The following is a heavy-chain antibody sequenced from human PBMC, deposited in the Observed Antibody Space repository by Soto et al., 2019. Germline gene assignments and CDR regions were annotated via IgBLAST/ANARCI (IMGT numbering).Heavy chain of an antibody. Sequence: SETLSLTCTVSGGSISSSSYYWGWIRQPPGKGLEWIGSIYYSGSTYYNPSLKSRVTISVDTSKNQFSLKLSSVTAADTAVYYCARWKWLAGFDYWGQGTLVTVS. V-gene: IGHV4-39*01. CDR1: GGSISSSSYY. J-gene: IGHJ4*02. CDR3: ARWKWLAGFDY. CDR2: IYYSGST. D-gene: IGHD3-22*01.